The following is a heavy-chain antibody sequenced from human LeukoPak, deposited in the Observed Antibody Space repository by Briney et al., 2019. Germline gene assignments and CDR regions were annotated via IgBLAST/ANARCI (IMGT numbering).Heavy chain of an antibody. J-gene: IGHJ4*02. D-gene: IGHD6-13*01. CDR3: ANLVTASGGY. V-gene: IGHV3-23*01. Sequence: PGGSLRLSCAASGFTFRTYAICSGCHALGARGECVSTVCGRGGSTYSAHTVKGRFSISRDTSKNTLYLQVNGLRAEDTAIYYCANLVTASGGYWGQGTLVTVSS. CDR1: GFTFRTYA. CDR2: VCGRGGST.